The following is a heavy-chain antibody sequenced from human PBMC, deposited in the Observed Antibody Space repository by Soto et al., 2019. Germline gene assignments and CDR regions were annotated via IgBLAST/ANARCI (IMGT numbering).Heavy chain of an antibody. Sequence: EVQLVESGGGSVQPEGSLRLHCAASGFTFSSHWMYWVRQAPGKGLFWVSRINSEGSSRRYADSVNGRFTVSRDNAKNTLYLQMTSLRAEDTAVYDCAREATYSSGRGMDVWGQGTLVTVSS. CDR2: INSEGSSR. CDR3: AREATYSSGRGMDV. D-gene: IGHD3-22*01. V-gene: IGHV3-74*01. J-gene: IGHJ4*02. CDR1: GFTFSSHW.